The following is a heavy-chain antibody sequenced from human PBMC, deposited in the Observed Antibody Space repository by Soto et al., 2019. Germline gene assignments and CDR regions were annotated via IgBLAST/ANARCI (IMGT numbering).Heavy chain of an antibody. CDR1: GFSFGTYV. J-gene: IGHJ3*02. CDR2: ISGSGGRV. Sequence: EVQLLESGGGMVEPRASLKLSCAASGFSFGTYVMNWVRQAPGKGLEWVSGISGSGGRVYSADSVKGRFTISRDNSRNTLNLQMNSLRAEDKAIYYCAMTRLYDTGTNDYHRDALDIWGQGTQVIVSS. V-gene: IGHV3-23*01. CDR3: AMTRLYDTGTNDYHRDALDI. D-gene: IGHD3-22*01.